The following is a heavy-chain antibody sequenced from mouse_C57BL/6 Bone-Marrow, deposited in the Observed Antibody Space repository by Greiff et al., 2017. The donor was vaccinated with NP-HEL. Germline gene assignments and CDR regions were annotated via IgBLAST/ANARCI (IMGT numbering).Heavy chain of an antibody. V-gene: IGHV1-82*01. J-gene: IGHJ3*01. CDR2: IYPGDGDT. Sequence: VKLQESGPELVKPGASVKISCKASGYAFSSSWMNWVKQRPGKGLEWIGRIYPGDGDTNYNGKFKGKATLTAYKSSSTAYMQLSSLTSEDSAVYFCARTGAYWGQGTLVTVSA. CDR1: GYAFSSSW. CDR3: ARTGAY.